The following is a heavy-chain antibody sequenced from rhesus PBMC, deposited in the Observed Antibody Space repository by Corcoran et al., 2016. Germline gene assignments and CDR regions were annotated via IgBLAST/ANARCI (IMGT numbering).Heavy chain of an antibody. Sequence: QVTLKESGPAPVKPTQTLTLTCTFSGFSIITSGTGVGWIRQPPGKALEWLASSYWNDSKSYSPALKSRLTISNHPSKNQVVLTMTNMAPVYTATYYCARVGSGGAFEFWGQGLRVTVSS. J-gene: IGHJ3*01. CDR1: GFSIITSGTG. V-gene: IGHV2-95*01. D-gene: IGHD6-37*01. CDR2: SYWNDSK. CDR3: ARVGSGGAFEF.